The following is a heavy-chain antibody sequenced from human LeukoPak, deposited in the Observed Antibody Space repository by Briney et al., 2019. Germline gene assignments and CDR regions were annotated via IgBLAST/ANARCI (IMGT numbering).Heavy chain of an antibody. D-gene: IGHD5-18*01. V-gene: IGHV1-2*06. Sequence: GASVKVSCKASGYTFTSYYMHWVRQAPGQGLEWMGRINPNSGGTNYAQKFQGRVTMTRDTSISTAYMELSRLRSDDTAVYYCARKGYSYGYDNFDYWGQGTLVTVSS. CDR1: GYTFTSYY. J-gene: IGHJ4*02. CDR3: ARKGYSYGYDNFDY. CDR2: INPNSGGT.